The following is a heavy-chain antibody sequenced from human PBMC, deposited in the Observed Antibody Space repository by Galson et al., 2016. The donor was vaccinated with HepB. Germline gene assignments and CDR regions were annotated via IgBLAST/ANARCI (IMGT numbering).Heavy chain of an antibody. V-gene: IGHV3-23*01. CDR2: ITDSGGGT. J-gene: IGHJ4*02. CDR3: AKDGKYNSGLDH. Sequence: SLRLSCAGSGFNFSRYAMSWVRQAPGKGLEWVSVITDSGGGTYYADSVKGRFTISRHNSKNTLYLQMNSLRAGDTAVYYCAKDGKYNSGLDHWGQGTLVAVSS. CDR1: GFNFSRYA. D-gene: IGHD6-19*01.